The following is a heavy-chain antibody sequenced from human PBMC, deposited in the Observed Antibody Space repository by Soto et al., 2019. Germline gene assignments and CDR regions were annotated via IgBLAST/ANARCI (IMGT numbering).Heavy chain of an antibody. V-gene: IGHV4-61*01. D-gene: IGHD3-10*01. J-gene: IGHJ4*02. CDR1: GVSVSSVIYC. CDR3: ARDVNYYGSGSYRYFDH. CDR2: IYYTGST. Sequence: SETLSLTCTVSGVSVSSVIYCWTWIRQPPGKGLEWIGGIYYTGSTNYSPSLKSRVAISVDTSKKQFSLKLSSVTAADTAVYYCARDVNYYGSGSYRYFDHWGQGALVTVSS.